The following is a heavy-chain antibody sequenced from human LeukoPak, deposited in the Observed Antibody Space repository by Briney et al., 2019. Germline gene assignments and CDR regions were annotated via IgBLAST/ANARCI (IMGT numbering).Heavy chain of an antibody. J-gene: IGHJ5*02. Sequence: APVKVSCKASGYTFTAYYMHWVRQAPGQGLEWMGWINPNSGGTNYAQKFQDRVTMTRDTSISTVYMELSRLRSDDTAVFYCGRGDTTMMNWSDPWGQGTLVTVSS. CDR3: GRGDTTMMNWSDP. D-gene: IGHD5-18*01. CDR1: GYTFTAYY. CDR2: INPNSGGT. V-gene: IGHV1-2*02.